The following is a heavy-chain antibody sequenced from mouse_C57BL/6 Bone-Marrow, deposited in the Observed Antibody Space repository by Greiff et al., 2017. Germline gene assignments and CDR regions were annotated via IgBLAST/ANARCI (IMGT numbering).Heavy chain of an antibody. J-gene: IGHJ2*01. Sequence: VQLKPSGPELVKPGASVKMSCKASGYTFTDYNMHWVKQSHGKSLEWIGYINPNNGGPSYNQKFQGKATLTVNKSSSTAYMALRSLTSEYSAVYCCARITVVAPFDDWGKGTTRTYSS. D-gene: IGHD1-1*01. CDR3: ARITVVAPFDD. CDR1: GYTFTDYN. CDR2: INPNNGGP. V-gene: IGHV1-22*01.